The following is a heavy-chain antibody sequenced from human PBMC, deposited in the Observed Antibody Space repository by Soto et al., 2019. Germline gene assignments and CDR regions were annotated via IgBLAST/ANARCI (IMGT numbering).Heavy chain of an antibody. Sequence: EVQLVESGGGLVQPGGSLRLSCAASGFTFSTYWMTWVRQAPGKGLEWVANIKEDGSDKNYVDSVKGRFTISRDNAKNSLYLQMNSLRVEDTALYYCARGGSESVYWGQGTLVIVSS. CDR2: IKEDGSDK. J-gene: IGHJ4*02. CDR3: ARGGSESVY. V-gene: IGHV3-7*01. CDR1: GFTFSTYW.